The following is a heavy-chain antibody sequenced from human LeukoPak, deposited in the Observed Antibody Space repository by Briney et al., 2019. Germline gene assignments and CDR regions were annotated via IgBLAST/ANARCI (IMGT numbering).Heavy chain of an antibody. Sequence: GGSLRPSCVASGFTFSSYWMSWVRQAPGKGLEWVANIKQDGSEKYYVDSVKGRFTISRDNAKNSLYLQMNSLRAEDTAVYYCARRGFRSHPGKPYYGVDVWGQGTTVTVSS. V-gene: IGHV3-7*01. J-gene: IGHJ6*02. CDR1: GFTFSSYW. CDR2: IKQDGSEK. CDR3: ARRGFRSHPGKPYYGVDV.